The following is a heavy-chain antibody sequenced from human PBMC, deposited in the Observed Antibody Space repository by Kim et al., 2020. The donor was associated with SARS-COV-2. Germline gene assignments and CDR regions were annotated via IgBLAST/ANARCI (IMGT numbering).Heavy chain of an antibody. V-gene: IGHV4-59*01. CDR1: GDSISSYY. CDR3: ARDKGDYYGSGSFYLGWFDP. Sequence: SETLSLTCTVSGDSISSYYWSWIRQSPGKGLEWIGNIYYSGSSNSNPSLKSRVTMSLDTSKNQFSLKLSSVPAADTAVNYCARDKGDYYGSGSFYLGWFDPWGQGILVTVSS. J-gene: IGHJ5*02. CDR2: IYYSGSS. D-gene: IGHD3-10*01.